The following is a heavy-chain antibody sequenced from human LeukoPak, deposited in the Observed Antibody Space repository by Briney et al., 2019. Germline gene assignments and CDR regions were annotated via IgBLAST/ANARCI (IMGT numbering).Heavy chain of an antibody. CDR2: ISYDGSNK. Sequence: GGSLRLSCAASGFTSSSYAMHWVRQAPGKGLEWVAVISYDGSNKYYADSVKGRFTISRDNSKNTLYLQMNSLRAEDTAVYYCAREGDGGYGAYFDYWGQGTLVTVSS. V-gene: IGHV3-30*04. CDR3: AREGDGGYGAYFDY. J-gene: IGHJ4*02. D-gene: IGHD4-17*01. CDR1: GFTSSSYA.